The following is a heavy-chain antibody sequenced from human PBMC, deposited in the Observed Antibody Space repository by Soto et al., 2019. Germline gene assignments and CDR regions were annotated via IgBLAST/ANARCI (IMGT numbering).Heavy chain of an antibody. Sequence: ASVKVSCKASGYTFTSYGISWVRQAPGQGLEWMGWISAYNGNTNYAQKLQGRVTMTTDTSTSTAYMELRSLRSDDTAVYYCARVGYYHDSSGSNLPLYYYYGMDVWGQGTTVTVSS. CDR3: ARVGYYHDSSGSNLPLYYYYGMDV. CDR1: GYTFTSYG. CDR2: ISAYNGNT. J-gene: IGHJ6*02. V-gene: IGHV1-18*01. D-gene: IGHD3-22*01.